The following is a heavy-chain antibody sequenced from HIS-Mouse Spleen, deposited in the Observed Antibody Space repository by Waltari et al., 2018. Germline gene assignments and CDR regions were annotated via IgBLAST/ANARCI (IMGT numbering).Heavy chain of an antibody. Sequence: QVQLVQSGAEVKKPGASVKVSCKASGYTFTSYDINWVPQATGHGLGWMGWMNPNSGNTGYAQKFQGRVTMTRNTSISTAYMELSSLRSEDTAVYYCARVDIGIAAAGTGGAEYFQHWGQGTLVTVSS. J-gene: IGHJ1*01. CDR3: ARVDIGIAAAGTGGAEYFQH. D-gene: IGHD6-13*01. V-gene: IGHV1-8*01. CDR2: MNPNSGNT. CDR1: GYTFTSYD.